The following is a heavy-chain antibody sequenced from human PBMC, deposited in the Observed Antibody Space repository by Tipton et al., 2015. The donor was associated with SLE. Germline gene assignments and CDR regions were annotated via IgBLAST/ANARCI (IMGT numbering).Heavy chain of an antibody. Sequence: TLSLTCTVSGGSISSGGYYWSWIRQHPGKGLEWIGYIYYSGSTYYNPSLKSRVTISVDTSKNQFSLKLSSVTAADTAVYYCARPYSGSYFDAFDIWGQGTMVTVSS. CDR1: GGSISSGGYY. CDR2: IYYSGST. CDR3: ARPYSGSYFDAFDI. D-gene: IGHD1-26*01. J-gene: IGHJ3*02. V-gene: IGHV4-31*03.